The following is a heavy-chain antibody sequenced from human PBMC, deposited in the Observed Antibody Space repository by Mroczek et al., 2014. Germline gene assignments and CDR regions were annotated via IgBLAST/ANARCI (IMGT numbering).Heavy chain of an antibody. CDR2: INSDGSST. J-gene: IGHJ4*02. CDR1: GFTFSSYW. V-gene: IGHV3-74*02. Sequence: EVQLVETGGGLVQPGGSLRLSCAASGFTFSSYWMHWVRQAPGKGLVWVSRINSDGSSTSYADSVKGRFTISRDNAKNTLYLQMNSLRAEDTAVYYCATGSRSGWYGYWGQGTLVTVSS. CDR3: ATGSRSGWYGY. D-gene: IGHD6-19*01.